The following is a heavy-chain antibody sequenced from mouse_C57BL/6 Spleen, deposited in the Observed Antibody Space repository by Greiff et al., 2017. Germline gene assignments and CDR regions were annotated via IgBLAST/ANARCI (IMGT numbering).Heavy chain of an antibody. CDR2: IYPGDGDT. CDR3: ARTDGYYWWYFDV. V-gene: IGHV1-82*01. J-gene: IGHJ1*03. D-gene: IGHD2-3*01. CDR1: GYAFSSSW. Sequence: VKVVESGPELVKPGASVKISCKASGYAFSSSWMNWVKQRPGKGLEWIGRIYPGDGDTNYNGKFKGKATLTADKSSSTAYMQLSSLTSEDSAVYFCARTDGYYWWYFDVWGTGTTVTVSS.